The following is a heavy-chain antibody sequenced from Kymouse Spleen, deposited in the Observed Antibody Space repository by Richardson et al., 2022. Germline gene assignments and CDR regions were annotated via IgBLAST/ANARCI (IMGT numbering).Heavy chain of an antibody. V-gene: IGHV3-15*01. J-gene: IGHJ6*02. CDR1: GFTFSNAW. CDR2: IKSKTDGGTT. Sequence: EVQLVESGGGLVKPGGSLRLSCAASGFTFSNAWMSWVRQAPGKGLEWVGRIKSKTDGGTTDYAAPVKGRFTISRDDSKNTLYLQMNSLKTEDTAVYYCTTGDNWNGDYYYGMDVWGQGTTVTVSS. CDR3: TTGDNWNGDYYYGMDV. D-gene: IGHD1-20*01.